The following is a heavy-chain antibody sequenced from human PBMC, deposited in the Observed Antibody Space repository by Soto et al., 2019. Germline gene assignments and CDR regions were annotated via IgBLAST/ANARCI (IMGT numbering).Heavy chain of an antibody. V-gene: IGHV3-21*01. CDR1: GFTFSSYS. CDR2: ISSSSSYI. Sequence: VQLVESGGGLVKPGGSLRLSCAASGFTFSSYSMNWVRQAPGKGLEWVSSISSSSSYIYYADSVKGRFTISRDNAKNSLYLQMNSLRAEDTAVYYCASSAIVVVPAAIGKHEAGWNWFDPWGQGTLVTVSS. D-gene: IGHD2-2*01. J-gene: IGHJ5*02. CDR3: ASSAIVVVPAAIGKHEAGWNWFDP.